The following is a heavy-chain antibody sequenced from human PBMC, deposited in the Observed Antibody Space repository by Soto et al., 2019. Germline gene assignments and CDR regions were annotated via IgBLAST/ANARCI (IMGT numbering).Heavy chain of an antibody. V-gene: IGHV3-33*01. D-gene: IGHD5-18*01. J-gene: IGHJ6*02. CDR3: ASGVRGSRDTATINYYYGMDV. CDR2: IWYDGSNK. Sequence: QVQLVESGGGVVQPGRSLRLSCAASGFTFSSYGMHWVRQAPGKGLEWVAVIWYDGSNKYYADSVKGRITISRDNSKNTLYLQMNRVRAEDTAVYYCASGVRGSRDTATINYYYGMDVWGQGTTVTVSS. CDR1: GFTFSSYG.